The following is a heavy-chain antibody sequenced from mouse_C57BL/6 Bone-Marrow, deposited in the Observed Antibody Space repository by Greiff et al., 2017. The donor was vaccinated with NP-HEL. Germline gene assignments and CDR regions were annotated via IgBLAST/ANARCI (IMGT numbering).Heavy chain of an antibody. CDR2: ISYSGST. Sequence: VQLKESGPGLAKPSQTLSLTCSVTGYSITSDYWNWIRKFPGNKLEYMRYISYSGSTYYNPSLKSRISITRDTSKNQYYLQLNSVTTEDTATYYCARSPLYGSSYCYAMDYWGQGTSVTVSS. J-gene: IGHJ4*01. CDR1: GYSITSDY. CDR3: ARSPLYGSSYCYAMDY. D-gene: IGHD1-1*01. V-gene: IGHV3-8*01.